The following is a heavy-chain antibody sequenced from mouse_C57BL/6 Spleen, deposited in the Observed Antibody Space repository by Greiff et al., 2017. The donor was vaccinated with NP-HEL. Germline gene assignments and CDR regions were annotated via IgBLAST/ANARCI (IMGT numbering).Heavy chain of an antibody. CDR1: GYTFTSYW. Sequence: VQLQQSGAELVKPGASVKLSCKASGYTFTSYWMHWVKQRPGQGLEWIGMIHPNSGSTNYNEKFKSKATLTVDKSSSTAYMQLRSLTSEDSAVYYCASYYGSSPFAYWGQGTLVTVSA. J-gene: IGHJ3*01. CDR3: ASYYGSSPFAY. V-gene: IGHV1-64*01. CDR2: IHPNSGST. D-gene: IGHD1-1*01.